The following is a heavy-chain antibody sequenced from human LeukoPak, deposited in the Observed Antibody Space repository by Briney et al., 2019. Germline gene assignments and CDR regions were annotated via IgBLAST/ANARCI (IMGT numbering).Heavy chain of an antibody. CDR3: AKVGPYSSSWFDFYYYSMDV. J-gene: IGHJ6*02. CDR2: ISGSGDTT. D-gene: IGHD6-13*01. Sequence: PGGSLRLSCAASGFTFSSYAMGWVRQTPGKGLEWVSAISGSGDTTYYADSVEGRFTISRDNSKNTLYLQMNSLRAEDTAVYYCAKVGPYSSSWFDFYYYSMDVWGQGTTVTVSS. V-gene: IGHV3-23*01. CDR1: GFTFSSYA.